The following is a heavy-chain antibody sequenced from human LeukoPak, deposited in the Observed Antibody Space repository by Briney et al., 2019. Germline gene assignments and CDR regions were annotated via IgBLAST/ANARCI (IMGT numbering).Heavy chain of an antibody. D-gene: IGHD3-10*01. CDR1: GGTFSSYA. J-gene: IGHJ4*02. CDR2: IIPIFGTA. CDR3: AFSDPNYYGSGSYYSYFDY. V-gene: IGHV1-69*13. Sequence: GASVKVSCKASGGTFSSYAISWVRQAPGQWLEWMGGIIPIFGTANYAQKFQGRVTITADESTSTAYMELSSLRSEDTAVYYCAFSDPNYYGSGSYYSYFDYWGQGTLVTVSS.